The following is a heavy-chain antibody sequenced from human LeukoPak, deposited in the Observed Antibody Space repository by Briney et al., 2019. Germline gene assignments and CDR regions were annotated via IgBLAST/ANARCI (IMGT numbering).Heavy chain of an antibody. D-gene: IGHD5-18*01. CDR1: GGTFSSYA. CDR2: IIPIFGTA. Sequence: SVKVSCKASGGTFSSYAISRVRQAPGQGLEWMGGIIPIFGTANYAQKFQGRVTITTDESTSTAYMELSSLRSEDTAVYYCARDLTAMVTGAFDIWGQGTMVTVSS. CDR3: ARDLTAMVTGAFDI. V-gene: IGHV1-69*05. J-gene: IGHJ3*02.